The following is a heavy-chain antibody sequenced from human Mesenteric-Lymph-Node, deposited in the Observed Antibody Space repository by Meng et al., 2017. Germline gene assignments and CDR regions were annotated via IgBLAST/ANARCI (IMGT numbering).Heavy chain of an antibody. D-gene: IGHD3-16*02. V-gene: IGHV3-15*01. J-gene: IGHJ4*02. CDR1: GFTFSNAW. CDR2: IKSKTDGGTT. Sequence: GGSLRLSCAASGFTFSNAWMSWVRQAPGKGLEWVGRIKSKTDGGTTDYAAPVKGRFTISRDDSKNTLYLQMNSLKTEDTAVYYCTTHTRYYDYVWGSYRYHFDYWGQGTLVTVSS. CDR3: TTHTRYYDYVWGSYRYHFDY.